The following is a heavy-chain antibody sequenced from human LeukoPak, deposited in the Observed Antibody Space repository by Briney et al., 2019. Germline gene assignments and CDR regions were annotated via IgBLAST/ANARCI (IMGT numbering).Heavy chain of an antibody. D-gene: IGHD4-17*01. Sequence: PRGSLRLSCAASGFTFSDYWMSWVRQPPGKGLEWVANIKQDGSEKYYVDSVKGRFTISRDNAKNSLYLQMNSLRAEDTAMYYCARDTYSSTVTPLDYWGQGTLVTVSS. CDR3: ARDTYSSTVTPLDY. V-gene: IGHV3-7*01. CDR1: GFTFSDYW. CDR2: IKQDGSEK. J-gene: IGHJ4*02.